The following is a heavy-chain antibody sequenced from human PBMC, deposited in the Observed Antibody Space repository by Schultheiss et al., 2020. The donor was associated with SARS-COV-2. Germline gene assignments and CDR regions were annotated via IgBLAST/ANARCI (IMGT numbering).Heavy chain of an antibody. CDR2: ISYDGSNK. CDR1: GFTFSSYG. V-gene: IGHV3-30*18. CDR3: AKDGKQLVKRAWFDP. J-gene: IGHJ5*02. D-gene: IGHD6-6*01. Sequence: GGSLRLSCAASGFTFSSYGMHWVRQAPGKGLEWVAVISYDGSNKYYADSVKGRFTISRDNSKNTLYLQMNSLRAEDTAVYYCAKDGKQLVKRAWFDPWGQGTLITVSS.